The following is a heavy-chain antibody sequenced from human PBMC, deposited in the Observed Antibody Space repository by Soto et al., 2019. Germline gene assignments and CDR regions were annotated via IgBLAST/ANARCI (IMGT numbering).Heavy chain of an antibody. CDR1: GYSFTSYW. CDR3: ARQGGSASLYYYYGMAV. Sequence: PGESLKISCKGSGYSFTSYWIGWVRQMPGKGLEWMGIIYPGDSDTRYSPSFQGQVTISADKSISTAYLQWSSLKASDTAMYYCARQGGSASLYYYYGMAVWGQGTTVTVSS. CDR2: IYPGDSDT. D-gene: IGHD6-25*01. V-gene: IGHV5-51*01. J-gene: IGHJ6*02.